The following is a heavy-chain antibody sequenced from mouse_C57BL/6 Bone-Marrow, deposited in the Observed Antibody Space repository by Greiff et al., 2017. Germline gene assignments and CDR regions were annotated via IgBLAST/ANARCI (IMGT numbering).Heavy chain of an antibody. CDR1: GFTFSSYA. CDR3: ARGPYDEGCDY. V-gene: IGHV5-4*01. J-gene: IGHJ2*01. CDR2: ISDGGSYT. D-gene: IGHD2-12*01. Sequence: EVQLVESGGGLVKPGGSLKLSCAASGFTFSSYAMSWVRQTPGKRLEWVATISDGGSYTYYPDNVKGRFTISRDNAKNNLYLQMSHLKSEDTAMYDCARGPYDEGCDYWGQGTTLTVSS.